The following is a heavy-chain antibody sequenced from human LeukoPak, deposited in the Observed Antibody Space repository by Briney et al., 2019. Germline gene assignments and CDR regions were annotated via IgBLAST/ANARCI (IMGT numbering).Heavy chain of an antibody. CDR2: IYYSGST. CDR3: ARDRGYYDSSGYYDY. J-gene: IGHJ4*02. CDR1: GGSISSHY. Sequence: PSETLSLTCTVSGGSISSHYWSWIRQPPGKGLEWIGYIYYSGSTNYNPSLKSRVTISVDTSKNQFSLKLSSVTAADTAVYYCARDRGYYDSSGYYDYWGQGTLDTVSS. D-gene: IGHD3-22*01. V-gene: IGHV4-59*11.